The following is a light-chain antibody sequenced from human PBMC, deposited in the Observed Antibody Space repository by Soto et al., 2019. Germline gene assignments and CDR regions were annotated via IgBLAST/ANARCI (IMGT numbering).Light chain of an antibody. CDR3: SSFASSNTVI. V-gene: IGLV2-14*01. J-gene: IGLJ2*01. CDR2: DVS. CDR1: SSDVGGYNY. Sequence: QSALTQPASVSGSPGQPITISSTGTSSDVGGYNYVPWYQKPPGKAPKLVIYDVSNRPSGVSNRFSGSKSGNTASLTISGLRAEDDADYYCSSFASSNTVIFGGGTKLTVL.